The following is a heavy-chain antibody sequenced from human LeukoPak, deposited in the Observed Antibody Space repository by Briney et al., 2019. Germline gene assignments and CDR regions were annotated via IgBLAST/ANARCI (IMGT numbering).Heavy chain of an antibody. CDR3: ARARCGGDCYSYWYFDL. CDR2: IIPILGIA. J-gene: IGHJ2*01. V-gene: IGHV1-69*04. Sequence: SVKVSCKASGGTFSSYAISWVRQAPGQGLEWMGRIIPILGIANYAQKFQGRVTITADKSTSTAYMELSSLRSEDTAVYYCARARCGGDCYSYWYFDLWGRGTLFTVSS. D-gene: IGHD2-21*02. CDR1: GGTFSSYA.